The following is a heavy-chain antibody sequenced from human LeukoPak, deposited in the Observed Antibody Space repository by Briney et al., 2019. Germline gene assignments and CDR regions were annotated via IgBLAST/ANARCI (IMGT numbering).Heavy chain of an antibody. CDR1: GYTFTSYD. CDR3: AMGERGITMVRGVIPRGPSPLDY. CDR2: MNPNSGNT. V-gene: IGHV1-8*01. Sequence: GASVKVSCKASGYTFTSYDINWVRQATGQGLEWMGWMNPNSGNTGYAQKFQGRVTMTRNTPISTAYMELSSLRSEDTAVYYCAMGERGITMVRGVIPRGPSPLDYWGQGTLVTVSS. J-gene: IGHJ4*02. D-gene: IGHD3-10*01.